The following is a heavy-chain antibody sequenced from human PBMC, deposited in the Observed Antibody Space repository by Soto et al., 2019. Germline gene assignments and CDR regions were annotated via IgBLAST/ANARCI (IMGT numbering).Heavy chain of an antibody. Sequence: SETLSLTCSVSGGSISSGYWTWIRQPPGKGLEWIGYIYYGGSINYNPSLKSRVIISVDTAKNQFSLRLSSVSAADTAVYYCTGAYYDVSGYSLDHWGQGTSVT. D-gene: IGHD3-22*01. V-gene: IGHV4-59*01. J-gene: IGHJ5*02. CDR3: TGAYYDVSGYSLDH. CDR2: IYYGGSI. CDR1: GGSISSGY.